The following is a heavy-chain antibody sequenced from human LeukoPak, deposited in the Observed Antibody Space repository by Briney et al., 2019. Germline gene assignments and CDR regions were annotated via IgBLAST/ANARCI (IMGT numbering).Heavy chain of an antibody. V-gene: IGHV1-69*02. CDR3: ASRRSRRGAFDI. Sequence: EASVKVSCKASGGTFSRYTISWVRQAPGQGLEWMGRIIPILGIANYAQKFQGRVTITADKSTSTAYMELSGLRSEDTAVYYCASRRSRRGAFDIWGQGTMVTVSS. J-gene: IGHJ3*02. CDR2: IIPILGIA. CDR1: GGTFSRYT. D-gene: IGHD2-2*01.